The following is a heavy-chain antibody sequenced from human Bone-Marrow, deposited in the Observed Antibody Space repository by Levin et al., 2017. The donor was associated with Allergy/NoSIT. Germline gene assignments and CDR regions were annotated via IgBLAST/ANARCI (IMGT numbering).Heavy chain of an antibody. CDR1: GYSISSNCY. J-gene: IGHJ6*02. CDR2: IYHSGNT. V-gene: IGHV4-38-2*01. Sequence: PGGSLRLSCVVSGYSISSNCYWGWIRQPPGKGLEWIGNIYHSGNTFYNPSLRSRVTISVDTSKNQFSLQVNSVTPEDTAVYYCARKTSLPSGSHYYFGMDVWGQGTTVTVSS. CDR3: ARKTSLPSGSHYYFGMDV. D-gene: IGHD3-10*01.